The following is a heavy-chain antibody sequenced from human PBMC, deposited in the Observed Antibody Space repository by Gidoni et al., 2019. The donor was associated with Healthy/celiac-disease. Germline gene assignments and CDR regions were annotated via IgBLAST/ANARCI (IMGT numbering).Heavy chain of an antibody. J-gene: IGHJ2*01. Sequence: QVQLVESGGGLVKPGGSLRLSCAASGFTCSDYYMSWIRQAPGKGLEWFSYIRSSGSTIYYADSVKGRFTISRDNAKNSLYLQMNSLRAEDTAVYYCARDSPHQVTWYFDLWGRGTLVTVSS. CDR2: IRSSGSTI. V-gene: IGHV3-11*01. D-gene: IGHD4-4*01. CDR1: GFTCSDYY. CDR3: ARDSPHQVTWYFDL.